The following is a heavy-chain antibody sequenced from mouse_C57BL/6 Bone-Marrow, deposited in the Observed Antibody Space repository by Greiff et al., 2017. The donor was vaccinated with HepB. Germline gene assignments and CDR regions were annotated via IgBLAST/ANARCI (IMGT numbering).Heavy chain of an antibody. J-gene: IGHJ4*01. V-gene: IGHV14-4*01. CDR1: GFNIKDDY. Sequence: EVQLQQSGAELVRPGASVKLSCTASGFNIKDDYMHWVKQRPEQGLEWIGWIDPENGDTEYASKFQGKATITADTSSNTAYLQLSSLTSEDTAVYYCTTGLLPYAMDYWGQGTSVTVSS. D-gene: IGHD1-1*01. CDR2: IDPENGDT. CDR3: TTGLLPYAMDY.